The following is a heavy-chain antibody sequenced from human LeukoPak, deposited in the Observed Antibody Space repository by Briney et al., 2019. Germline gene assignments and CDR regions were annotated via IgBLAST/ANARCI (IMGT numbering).Heavy chain of an antibody. J-gene: IGHJ4*02. CDR1: GFTFTSYA. V-gene: IGHV3-23*01. Sequence: PGGSLRLSCAASGFTFTSYAMSWVRQAPGKGLDWVSAISGSGGSTYYAASVKGRFTISRDNSNNTLYLQMNSLRAEDTAVYYCAKGRNIVATIGSFDYWGQGTLVTVSS. CDR3: AKGRNIVATIGSFDY. D-gene: IGHD5-12*01. CDR2: ISGSGGST.